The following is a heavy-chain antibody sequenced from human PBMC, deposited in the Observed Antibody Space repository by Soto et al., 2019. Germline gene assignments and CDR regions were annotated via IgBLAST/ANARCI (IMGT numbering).Heavy chain of an antibody. CDR3: ARDLKGSGMLNWFDP. Sequence: QVQLQESGPGLVKPSETLSLTCTVSGGSVSSGSYYWSWIRQPPGKGLGWIGYIYYSGSTNYNPSLKSRVTISVDTSKNQFSLKLSSVTAADAAVYYCARDLKGSGMLNWFDPWGQGTLVTVSS. CDR2: IYYSGST. D-gene: IGHD3-10*01. CDR1: GGSVSSGSYY. V-gene: IGHV4-61*01. J-gene: IGHJ5*02.